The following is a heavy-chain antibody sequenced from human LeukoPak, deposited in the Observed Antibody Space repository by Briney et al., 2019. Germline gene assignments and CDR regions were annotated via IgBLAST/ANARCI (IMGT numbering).Heavy chain of an antibody. D-gene: IGHD3-16*02. CDR3: ARVISEAFDI. V-gene: IGHV4-4*07. CDR1: GGSLKSYY. Sequence: SETLSLTCSVSGGSLKSYYWNWIRQPAGKGLEWIRRIYTSGSTNYNPSLKSRVTMSVDTSKNQFSLKLSSVTAADTAVYYCARVISEAFDIWGQGTMVTVSS. CDR2: IYTSGST. J-gene: IGHJ3*02.